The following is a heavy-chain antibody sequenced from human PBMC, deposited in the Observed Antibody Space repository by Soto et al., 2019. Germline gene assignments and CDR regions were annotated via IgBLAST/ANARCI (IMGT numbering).Heavy chain of an antibody. D-gene: IGHD2-8*01. Sequence: GGSLRLSCAASGFTFSSYSMNWVRQAPGKGLEWVSSISSSSSYIYYADSVKGRFTISRDNAKNSLYLQMNSLRAEDTAVYYCARGNGGYYYYYMDVWGKGTTVTVSS. CDR2: ISSSSSYI. CDR1: GFTFSSYS. J-gene: IGHJ6*03. V-gene: IGHV3-21*01. CDR3: ARGNGGYYYYYMDV.